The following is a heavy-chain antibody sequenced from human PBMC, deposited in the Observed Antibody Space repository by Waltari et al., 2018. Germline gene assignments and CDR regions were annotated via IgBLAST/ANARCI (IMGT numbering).Heavy chain of an antibody. J-gene: IGHJ5*02. D-gene: IGHD5-18*01. CDR1: GGSISSSSYY. CDR3: ARPIQLRGSNWFDP. CDR2: IYYSGST. V-gene: IGHV4-39*01. Sequence: QVQLQESGPGLVKPSETLSLTCTVSGGSISSSSYYWGWIRQPPGKGLEWIGSIYYSGSTYYNPSLKSRVTISVDTSKNQSSLKLSSVTAADTAVYYCARPIQLRGSNWFDPWGQGTLVTVSS.